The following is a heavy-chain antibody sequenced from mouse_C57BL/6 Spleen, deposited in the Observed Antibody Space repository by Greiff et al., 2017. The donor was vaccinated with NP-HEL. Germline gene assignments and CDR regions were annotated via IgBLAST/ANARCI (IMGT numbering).Heavy chain of an antibody. V-gene: IGHV1-42*01. Sequence: VQLQQSGPELVKPGASVKISCKASGYSFTGYYMNWVKQSPEKSLEWIGEINPSTGGTTYNQKFKAKSTLTVDKSSSTAYTQLKSLTSEDSAVYYCVRSRDYDVWAMDYWGQGTSVTVSS. CDR1: GYSFTGYY. CDR3: VRSRDYDVWAMDY. CDR2: INPSTGGT. D-gene: IGHD2-4*01. J-gene: IGHJ4*01.